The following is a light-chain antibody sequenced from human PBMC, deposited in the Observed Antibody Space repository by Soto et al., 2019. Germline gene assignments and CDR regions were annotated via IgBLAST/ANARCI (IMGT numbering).Light chain of an antibody. CDR1: NSVVGIYNR. CDR2: GVN. J-gene: IGLJ1*01. Sequence: QSVLTQPPSVSGSPGQSVTISCTGTNSVVGIYNRVSWYQQPPGTAPKLIIYGVNNRPSGVPDRFSGSKSGNTASLTISGLQAEDEADYYCSSSSSINTYVFGTGTKVTVL. CDR3: SSSSSINTYV. V-gene: IGLV2-18*02.